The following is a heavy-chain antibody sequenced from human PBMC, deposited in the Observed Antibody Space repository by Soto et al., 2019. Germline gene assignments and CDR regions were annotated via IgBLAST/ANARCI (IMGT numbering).Heavy chain of an antibody. V-gene: IGHV3-7*01. J-gene: IGHJ4*02. CDR1: GFTFSSYW. D-gene: IGHD3-10*01. CDR2: IKQDGSEK. Sequence: SLRLSCAASGFTFSSYWMSWVRQAPGKGLEWVANIKQDGSEKYYVDSVKGRFTISRDNAKNSLYLQMNSLRAEDTAVYYCARDLRVSQLWFGELFDYWGQGTLVTVSS. CDR3: ARDLRVSQLWFGELFDY.